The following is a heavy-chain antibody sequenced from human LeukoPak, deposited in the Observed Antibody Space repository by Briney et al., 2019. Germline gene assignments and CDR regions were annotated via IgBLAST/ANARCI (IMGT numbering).Heavy chain of an antibody. CDR2: VYSGGST. V-gene: IGHV3-53*01. D-gene: IGHD1-26*01. J-gene: IGHJ5*01. CDR1: GFTVSSNY. CDR3: ARTPPNSGWFDS. Sequence: GGSLRLSCAASGFTVSSNYMSWVRLAPGKGLEWVSIVYSGGSTYYADSVKGRFTISRDNSKNTVYFQMNSLRAEDTAVYYCARTPPNSGWFDSWGQGTLVTVSS.